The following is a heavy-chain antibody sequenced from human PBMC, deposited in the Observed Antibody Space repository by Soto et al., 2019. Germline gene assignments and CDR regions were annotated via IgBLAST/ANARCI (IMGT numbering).Heavy chain of an antibody. J-gene: IGHJ5*02. CDR2: ISYDGSHQ. CDR1: GFTFSNYG. V-gene: IGHV3-30*18. CDR3: AKDPKCCTIGSHFLDNWFDP. D-gene: IGHD2-8*01. Sequence: GGSLRLSCAASGFTFSNYGMHWVRQTPGKGLEWVAVISYDGSHQFYTDSVKGRFTISRDNSKDTLYLQMNSLKTEDTAMYYCAKDPKCCTIGSHFLDNWFDPWGQGALVTVSS.